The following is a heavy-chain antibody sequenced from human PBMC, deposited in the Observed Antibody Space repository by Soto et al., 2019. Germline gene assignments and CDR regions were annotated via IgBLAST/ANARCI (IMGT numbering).Heavy chain of an antibody. CDR3: TTGWYFDL. CDR1: GFTFSNAW. J-gene: IGHJ2*01. CDR2: IKSKSDGETT. Sequence: EVQLVESGGGLLKPGGSLRLTCAGSGFTFSNAWMSWVRQAPGKGLEWVARIKSKSDGETTDYAAPVKGRFTILRDDSNTTVFLQMNSLKTEDTAVYHCTTGWYFDLWGRGTLVTVSS. V-gene: IGHV3-15*01.